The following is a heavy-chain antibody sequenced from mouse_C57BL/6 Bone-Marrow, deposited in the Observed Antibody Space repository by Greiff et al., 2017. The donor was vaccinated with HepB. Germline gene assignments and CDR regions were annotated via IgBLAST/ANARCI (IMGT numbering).Heavy chain of an antibody. CDR2: INPGSGGT. CDR1: GYAFTNYL. D-gene: IGHD2-4*01. CDR3: ARIYYEGYFDV. Sequence: VQLQQSGAELVRPGTSVKVSCKASGYAFTNYLIEWVKQRPGQGLEWIGVINPGSGGTNYNEKFKGKATLTADKSSSTAYMQLSSLTSEDSAVYFCARIYYEGYFDVWGTGTTVTVSS. J-gene: IGHJ1*03. V-gene: IGHV1-54*01.